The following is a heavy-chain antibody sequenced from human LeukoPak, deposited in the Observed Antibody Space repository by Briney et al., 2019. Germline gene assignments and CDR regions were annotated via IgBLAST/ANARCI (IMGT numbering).Heavy chain of an antibody. CDR2: IYYSGST. CDR3: ARSSGRYALWYFDL. V-gene: IGHV4-59*01. D-gene: IGHD6-19*01. Sequence: SETLSLTCTVSGGSISSYYWSWIRQPPGKGLEWIGYIYYSGSTNYNPSLKSRVTISVDTSKNQFSLKLSSVTAADTAVYYCARSSGRYALWYFDLWGRGTLVTVSS. J-gene: IGHJ2*01. CDR1: GGSISSYY.